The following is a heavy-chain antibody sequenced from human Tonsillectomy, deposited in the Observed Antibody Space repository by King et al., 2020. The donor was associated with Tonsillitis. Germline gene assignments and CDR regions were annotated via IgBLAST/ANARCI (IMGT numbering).Heavy chain of an antibody. J-gene: IGHJ3*02. D-gene: IGHD3-3*01. CDR1: CGSISSFY. CDR3: ARAKSGNFWAFDI. V-gene: IGHV4-59*01. Sequence: QLQESGPGLVKPSETLSLTCTVSCGSISSFYWNWIRQPPGKGLEWIGFIHYSGSTNSNPSLKSRVTTSVDTSKNQFSLKLRSVTAADTAVYYCARAKSGNFWAFDIWGQGTMVTVSS. CDR2: IHYSGST.